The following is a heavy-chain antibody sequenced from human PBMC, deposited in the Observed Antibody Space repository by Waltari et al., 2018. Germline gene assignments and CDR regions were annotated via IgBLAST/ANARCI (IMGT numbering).Heavy chain of an antibody. CDR2: IWYDGSYR. Sequence: QVQLVESGGGVVQPGRSLRLSCAPSGFTFSAYGMHWVRQAPGKGLEWVAVIWYDGSYRYYVDSVKGRFTISRDNSKNTVYLQMNSLRAEDTAVYYCAKDWNNALDIWGQGTTVSVSS. D-gene: IGHD1-1*01. V-gene: IGHV3-33*06. CDR3: AKDWNNALDI. CDR1: GFTFSAYG. J-gene: IGHJ3*02.